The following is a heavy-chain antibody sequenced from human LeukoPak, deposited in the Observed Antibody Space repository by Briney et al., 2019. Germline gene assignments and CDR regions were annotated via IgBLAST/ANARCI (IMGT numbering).Heavy chain of an antibody. D-gene: IGHD2-2*01. CDR1: GYTFSDYY. CDR2: IIPNSGGT. V-gene: IGHV1-2*02. J-gene: IGHJ4*02. CDR3: STEDKYCSSSTCGDS. Sequence: ASVKVSCKTSGYTFSDYYMHWVRQAPGQGLEWMGYIIPNSGGTTYAQKFQGRVTVTRDTSISAAYLDLSGLRSDDTAVYYCSTEDKYCSSSTCGDSWGQGTLVTVSS.